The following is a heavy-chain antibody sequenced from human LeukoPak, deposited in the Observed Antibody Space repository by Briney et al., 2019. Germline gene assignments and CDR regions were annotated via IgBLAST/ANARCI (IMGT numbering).Heavy chain of an antibody. V-gene: IGHV3-23*01. CDR1: GSTFSSYA. J-gene: IGHJ4*02. D-gene: IGHD4-23*01. CDR2: ISGSGGNT. Sequence: PGGSLRLSCAASGSTFSSYAMSWVRQAPGKGLEWVSSISGSGGNTYYADSVKGRFTISRDNSKNTLYMQMNSLRAEDTAVYYCAKLVTHFDYWGQGTLVTVSS. CDR3: AKLVTHFDY.